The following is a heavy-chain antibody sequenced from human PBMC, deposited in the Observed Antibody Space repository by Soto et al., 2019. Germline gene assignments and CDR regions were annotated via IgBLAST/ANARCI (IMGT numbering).Heavy chain of an antibody. CDR1: GFTFSSYG. V-gene: IGHV3-30*18. J-gene: IGHJ5*02. CDR2: ISYDGSNK. D-gene: IGHD1-26*01. Sequence: QPGGSLRLSCAASGFTFSSYGMHWVRQAPGKGLEWVAVISYDGSNKYYADSVKGRFTISRDNSKNTLYLQMNGLRAEDTAVYYCAKDRVGGSYYSFWFDPWGQGTLVTVSS. CDR3: AKDRVGGSYYSFWFDP.